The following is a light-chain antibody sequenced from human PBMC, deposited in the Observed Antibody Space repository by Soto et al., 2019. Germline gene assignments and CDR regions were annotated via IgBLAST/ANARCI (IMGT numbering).Light chain of an antibody. Sequence: IQMTQSPATLSASLGDTVTISCRASQTISGWLAWYQQRPGKAPNLLIYKASTLKSGVPSRFSGSGSGTEFTLTISSLQPDDFATYYCQHYNSYSGAFGQGTKV. CDR3: QHYNSYSGA. V-gene: IGKV1-5*03. CDR1: QTISGW. CDR2: KAS. J-gene: IGKJ1*01.